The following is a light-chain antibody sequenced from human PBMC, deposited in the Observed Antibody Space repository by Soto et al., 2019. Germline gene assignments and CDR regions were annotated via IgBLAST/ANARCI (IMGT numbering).Light chain of an antibody. J-gene: IGLJ3*02. Sequence: QSVLTQPPSASGSPGQSVTISCTGTSSDVGGYNYVSWYQQHPGKAPKVMIYEVSKRPSGVPDRFSGSKSGHTASLTVSGLQAEEEADYYCSSYAGSNNIWVFGGGTKLTVL. CDR2: EVS. V-gene: IGLV2-8*01. CDR1: SSDVGGYNY. CDR3: SSYAGSNNIWV.